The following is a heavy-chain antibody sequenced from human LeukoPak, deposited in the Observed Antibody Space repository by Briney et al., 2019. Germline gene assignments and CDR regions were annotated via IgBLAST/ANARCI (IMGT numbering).Heavy chain of an antibody. D-gene: IGHD2/OR15-2a*01. CDR2: IIPIFGTA. CDR1: GATFSSYA. V-gene: IGHV1-69*05. J-gene: IGHJ5*02. CDR3: ARDHFRHIQAHNWFDP. Sequence: ASVNVSCKASGATFSSYAISWVRQPPGQGLERMGMIIPIFGTANYAQKFQGRVTITTDESTSTAYMELSSLRSEDTAVYYGARDHFRHIQAHNWFDPWGQGTLVTVSS.